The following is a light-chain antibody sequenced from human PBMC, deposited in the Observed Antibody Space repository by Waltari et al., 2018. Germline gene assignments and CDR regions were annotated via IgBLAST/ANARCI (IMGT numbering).Light chain of an antibody. Sequence: DIQMTQSPSTLSASVGDRVTITCRASQSISSWLAWYQQKPGKAPKLLMYEASSLESGVPSRFSGSGSGTEFTLTISSLQPDDFATYYCQHYKSYPWTFGQGTKVDIK. J-gene: IGKJ1*01. V-gene: IGKV1-5*03. CDR3: QHYKSYPWT. CDR1: QSISSW. CDR2: EAS.